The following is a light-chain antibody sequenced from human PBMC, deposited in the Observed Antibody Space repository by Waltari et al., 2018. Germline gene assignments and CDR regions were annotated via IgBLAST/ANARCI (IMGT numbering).Light chain of an antibody. CDR1: QSVNTW. Sequence: DIQMTQFPSTLSVSVGDRVTITCRASQSVNTWLAWFQQKPGKAPKLLIYEASTLHSGVPSRFSGSGSGTEFTLTINSLQPDDFATYFCQQYDRYSPNNFSQGTKLEIK. V-gene: IGKV1-5*03. CDR3: QQYDRYSPNN. CDR2: EAS. J-gene: IGKJ2*01.